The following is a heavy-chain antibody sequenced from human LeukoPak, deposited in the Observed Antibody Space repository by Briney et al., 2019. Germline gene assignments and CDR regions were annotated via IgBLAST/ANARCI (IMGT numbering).Heavy chain of an antibody. CDR3: AQIYTYGSSQFDY. Sequence: PGGSLRLSCAASGFRFSTYSMNWVRQAPGKGLEWVSYISSSGSTIYYADSVKGRFTISRDNAKNSLYLQMNSLRAEDTAVYYCAQIYTYGSSQFDYWGQGTLVTVSS. CDR1: GFRFSTYS. J-gene: IGHJ4*02. V-gene: IGHV3-48*04. CDR2: ISSSGSTI. D-gene: IGHD5-18*01.